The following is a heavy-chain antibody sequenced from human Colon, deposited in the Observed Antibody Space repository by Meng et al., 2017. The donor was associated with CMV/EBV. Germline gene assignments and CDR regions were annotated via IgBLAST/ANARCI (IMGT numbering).Heavy chain of an antibody. V-gene: IGHV3-33*06. CDR2: IWYDATKK. J-gene: IGHJ4*02. CDR1: GFMFNNHA. Sequence: GGSLRLSCTASGFMFNNHAMYWVRQAPGKGLEWVAVIWYDATKKYYADSVRGRFTISRDNSNNTLYLHMSSLRADDTAVYYCAKAENLYDSSGPIENWGQGTLVTVSS. D-gene: IGHD3-22*01. CDR3: AKAENLYDSSGPIEN.